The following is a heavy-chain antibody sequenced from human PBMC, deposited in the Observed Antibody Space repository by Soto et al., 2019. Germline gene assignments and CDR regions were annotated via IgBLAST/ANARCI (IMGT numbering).Heavy chain of an antibody. CDR2: ISYDRSNK. Sequence: GGSLRLSCAASGFTFSSYGMHWVRQAPGKGLEWVAVISYDRSNKYYADSVKGRFTISRDNSKNTLYLQMNSLRAEDTAVYYCAKEFRAVEMATTPLDYWGQGTLVTVSS. J-gene: IGHJ4*02. CDR3: AKEFRAVEMATTPLDY. V-gene: IGHV3-30*18. CDR1: GFTFSSYG. D-gene: IGHD5-12*01.